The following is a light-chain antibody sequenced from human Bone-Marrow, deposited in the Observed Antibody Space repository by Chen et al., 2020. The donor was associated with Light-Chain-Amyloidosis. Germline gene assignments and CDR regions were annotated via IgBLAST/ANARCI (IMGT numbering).Light chain of an antibody. CDR3: QSADSSGTYEVI. J-gene: IGLJ2*01. CDR2: RDT. V-gene: IGLV3-25*03. CDR1: DLPTKY. Sequence: SYELTQPPSVSVSPGQTARITCSGDDLPTKYAYWYQQKPGQAPVLVIPRDTERPSGIPERFSGSSSGTTATLTISGVQAEDEADYHCQSADSSGTYEVIFGGGTKLTVL.